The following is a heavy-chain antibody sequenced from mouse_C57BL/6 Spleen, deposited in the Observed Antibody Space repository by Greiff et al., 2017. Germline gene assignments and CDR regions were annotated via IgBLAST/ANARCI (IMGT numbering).Heavy chain of an antibody. V-gene: IGHV6-6*01. J-gene: IGHJ4*01. CDR2: IRNKANNHAT. Sequence: EVKLLESGGGLVQPGGSMKLSCAASGFTFSDAWMDWVRQSPEKGLEWVAEIRNKANNHATYYAESVKGRFTISRDDSKSSVYLQMNSLRAEDTGIYYCTRMTWYDFLYYAMDYWGQGTSVTVSS. CDR1: GFTFSDAW. D-gene: IGHD2-4*01. CDR3: TRMTWYDFLYYAMDY.